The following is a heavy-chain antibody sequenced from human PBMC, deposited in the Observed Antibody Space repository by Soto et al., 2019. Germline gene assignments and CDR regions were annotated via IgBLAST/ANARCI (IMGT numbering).Heavy chain of an antibody. Sequence: QVQLVQSGAEVKKPGSSVKVSCKASGGTFSSYAISWVRHAPGQGLEWMGGIIPIFGTANYAQKFQGRVTITADESTSTAYMELSRLSSEDTAVYYCAREAAYSGYIDWGQGTLVTVSS. CDR3: AREAAYSGYID. CDR2: IIPIFGTA. J-gene: IGHJ4*02. V-gene: IGHV1-69*01. D-gene: IGHD5-12*01. CDR1: GGTFSSYA.